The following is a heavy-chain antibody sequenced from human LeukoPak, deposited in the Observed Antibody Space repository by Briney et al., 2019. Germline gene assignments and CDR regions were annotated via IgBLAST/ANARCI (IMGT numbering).Heavy chain of an antibody. V-gene: IGHV3-23*01. CDR2: ISGDGDIT. J-gene: IGHJ4*02. CDR1: GFTFSNSG. Sequence: GGSLRLSCAASGFTFSNSGIAWVRQAPGKGLEWVSFISGDGDITYYADSVKGRFTISRDNSKNTLYLQMNSLRAEDTAVYYCAKDRDTMIVVVITQPYYFDYWGQGTLVTVSS. CDR3: AKDRDTMIVVVITQPYYFDY. D-gene: IGHD3-22*01.